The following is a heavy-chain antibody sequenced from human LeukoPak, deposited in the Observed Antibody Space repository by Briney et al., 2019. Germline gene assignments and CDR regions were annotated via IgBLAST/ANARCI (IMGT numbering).Heavy chain of an antibody. CDR1: GGSITSGGYC. V-gene: IGHV4-31*03. D-gene: IGHD2-15*01. J-gene: IGHJ5*02. CDR3: AKEGRDSGGYNGWFEP. CDR2: VCHDGGT. Sequence: PSETLSLTCTVSGGSITSGGYCWSWIRRHPGKGLEWIGYVCHDGGTSYNPSLKSRVTVAIDTSKNQFSLKLNSVTAADTAVFYCAKEGRDSGGYNGWFEPWGQGTLVTVSS.